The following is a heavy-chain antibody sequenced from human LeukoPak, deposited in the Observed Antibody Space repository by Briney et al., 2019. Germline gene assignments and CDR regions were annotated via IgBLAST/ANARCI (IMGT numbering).Heavy chain of an antibody. V-gene: IGHV3-23*01. CDR2: ISGSGGST. CDR3: AKARGVNIVVVPSPFDY. CDR1: GFTFSSYA. J-gene: IGHJ4*02. D-gene: IGHD2-2*01. Sequence: GASLRLSCAASGFTFSSYAMSWVRQAPGKGLEWVSGISGSGGSTYYADSVKGRFTISRDNSKNTLYLQMNSLRAEDTAVYYCAKARGVNIVVVPSPFDYWGQGTLVTVSS.